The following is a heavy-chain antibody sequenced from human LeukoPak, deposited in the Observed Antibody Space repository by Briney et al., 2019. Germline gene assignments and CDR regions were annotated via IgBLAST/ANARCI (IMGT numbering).Heavy chain of an antibody. V-gene: IGHV4-30-2*01. CDR1: GGSISSGGYF. Sequence: PSQTLSLTCAVSGGSISSGGYFWSWVRQPPGKGLEWIGYIYHSGSTYYNPSLKSRVTISVDTSKNQFSLKLSSVTAADTAVYYCARHTYYYDSSGYWDYWGQGTLVTVSS. CDR2: IYHSGST. D-gene: IGHD3-22*01. CDR3: ARHTYYYDSSGYWDY. J-gene: IGHJ4*02.